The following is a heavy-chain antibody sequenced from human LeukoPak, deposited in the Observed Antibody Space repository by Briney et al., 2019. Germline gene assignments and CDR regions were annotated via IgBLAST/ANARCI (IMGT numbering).Heavy chain of an antibody. CDR1: GYTFTGYY. V-gene: IGHV1-2*06. CDR3: ARVGYYEGSGYYEY. D-gene: IGHD3-22*01. CDR2: INPNSGGT. J-gene: IGHJ4*02. Sequence: ASVKVSCKASGYTFTGYYMHWVRQAPGQGLEWMGRINPNSGGTNYAQKFQGRVTMTRDTSISTVYMELSRLRSDDTAVYYCARVGYYEGSGYYEYWGQGTLVTVSS.